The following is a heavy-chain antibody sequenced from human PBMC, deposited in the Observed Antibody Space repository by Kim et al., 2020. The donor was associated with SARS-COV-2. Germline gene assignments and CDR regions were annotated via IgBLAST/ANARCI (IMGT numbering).Heavy chain of an antibody. CDR1: GGSISSSSYY. D-gene: IGHD6-13*01. CDR2: IYYSGST. CDR3: ARERRGAAGQGNWFDP. Sequence: SETLSLTCTVSGGSISSSSYYWGWIRQPPGKGLEWIGSIYYSGSTYYNPSLKSRVTISVDTSKNQFSLKLSSVTAADTAVYYCARERRGAAGQGNWFDPWGQGTLVTVSS. J-gene: IGHJ5*02. V-gene: IGHV4-39*07.